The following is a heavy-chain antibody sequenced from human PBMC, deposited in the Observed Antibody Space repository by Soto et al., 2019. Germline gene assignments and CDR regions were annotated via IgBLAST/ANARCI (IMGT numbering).Heavy chain of an antibody. J-gene: IGHJ6*03. Sequence: EVQLLESGGGLVQPGGPLRLSCAASGFTFSSYPISWVRQAPGKGLEWASPISGSGGSTYYADSVKGRFTISRDNSKNTLYLQMNSLRAEDTAVYYCAKDYNWNYYYMDVWGKGTTVTVSS. CDR1: GFTFSSYP. V-gene: IGHV3-23*01. D-gene: IGHD1-1*01. CDR2: ISGSGGST. CDR3: AKDYNWNYYYMDV.